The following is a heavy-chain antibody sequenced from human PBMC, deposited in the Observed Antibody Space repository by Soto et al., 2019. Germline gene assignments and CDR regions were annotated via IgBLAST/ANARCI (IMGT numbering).Heavy chain of an antibody. CDR2: IIPIFGTA. CDR1: GGTFSSYA. V-gene: IGHV1-69*13. D-gene: IGHD3-22*01. CDR3: ARDPSDYYDSSGYYFDY. Sequence: SVKVSCKASGGTFSSYAISWVRQAPGQGLEWMGGIIPIFGTANYAQKFQGRVTITADESTSTAYMELSSLRSEDTAVYYCARDPSDYYDSSGYYFDYWGQGTLVTVSS. J-gene: IGHJ4*02.